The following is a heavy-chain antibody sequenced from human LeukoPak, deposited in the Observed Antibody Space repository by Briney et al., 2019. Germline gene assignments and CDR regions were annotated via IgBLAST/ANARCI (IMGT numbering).Heavy chain of an antibody. CDR3: AKSSSAADSYYYYMDV. Sequence: GGSLRLSCAASGFTFSNYGMHWVRQAPGKGLEWVAFIRHDGSNKYYADSVKGRFTISRDNSKNTLYLQMNSLRAEDTAVYYCAKSSSAADSYYYYMDVWGKGTTVTISS. CDR1: GFTFSNYG. J-gene: IGHJ6*03. V-gene: IGHV3-30*02. D-gene: IGHD2-2*01. CDR2: IRHDGSNK.